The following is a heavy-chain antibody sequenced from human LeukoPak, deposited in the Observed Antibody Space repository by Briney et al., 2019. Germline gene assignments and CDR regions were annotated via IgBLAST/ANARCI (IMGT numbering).Heavy chain of an antibody. CDR2: ISSSSSTI. V-gene: IGHV3-48*01. CDR3: ARDKIVGATHFDY. D-gene: IGHD1-26*01. Sequence: GSLRLSCAASGLTISSYSMNWVRQAPGKGLQWVSYISSSSSTIYYADPVKGRFTISRDNAKNSLYLQMNSLRAEDTAVYYCARDKIVGATHFDYWGQGTLVTVSS. J-gene: IGHJ4*02. CDR1: GLTISSYS.